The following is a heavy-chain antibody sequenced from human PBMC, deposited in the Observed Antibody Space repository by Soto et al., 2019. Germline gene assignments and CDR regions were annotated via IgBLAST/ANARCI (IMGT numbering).Heavy chain of an antibody. D-gene: IGHD3-10*01. CDR3: AHVDYGSGDF. CDR1: GFSLSYPGVG. Sequence: QITLKESGPTLVKPTQTLTLTCTFSGFSLSYPGVGVGWIRQPPGQALEWLALIYWNDDRRYSPSLTGRLTITQDTSKNQVVLSMTNMDPVDTATYYCAHVDYGSGDFWGHGTLVTVSS. J-gene: IGHJ4*01. CDR2: IYWNDDR. V-gene: IGHV2-5*01.